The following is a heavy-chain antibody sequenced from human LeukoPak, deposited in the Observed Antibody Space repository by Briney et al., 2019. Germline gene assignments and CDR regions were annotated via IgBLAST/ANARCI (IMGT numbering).Heavy chain of an antibody. CDR2: IVPIFGTA. CDR3: ASTGTIFGVNYYYYYMDV. D-gene: IGHD3-3*01. J-gene: IGHJ6*03. Sequence: ASVKVSCKASRCTFGRYAISWMRQAPGHSLEWRGGIVPIFGTANYAQKFQGRVTITADKSTSTAYMELSSLRSEDTAVYYCASTGTIFGVNYYYYYMDVWGKGTTVTVSS. V-gene: IGHV1-69*06. CDR1: RCTFGRYA.